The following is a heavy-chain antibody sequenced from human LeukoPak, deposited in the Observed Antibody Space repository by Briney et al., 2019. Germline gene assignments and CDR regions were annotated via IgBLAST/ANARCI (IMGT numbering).Heavy chain of an antibody. CDR3: ARDGLPAAADS. V-gene: IGHV3-74*01. Sequence: GGSLRLSCAASGFTFSIYWMRWVRQAPGRGLVWVSHIKGDGSSTNYADSVKGRLTISRDNAKNTLYLQMNSLRVEDTAVYYCARDGLPAAADSWGQGTLVSVSS. CDR1: GFTFSIYW. CDR2: IKGDGSST. D-gene: IGHD2-2*01. J-gene: IGHJ4*02.